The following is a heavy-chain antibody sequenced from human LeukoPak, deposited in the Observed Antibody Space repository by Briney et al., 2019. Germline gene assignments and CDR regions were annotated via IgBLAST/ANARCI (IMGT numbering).Heavy chain of an antibody. CDR2: ISSDSIYI. J-gene: IGHJ3*02. Sequence: PGGSLRLSCAASGLSFSSSSMNWLRQAPGMGLEWVSSISSDSIYIYYADSVKGRFTISRDNAKNSLYLHMSSLRAEDTAVYYCARDIITMIAFDIWGQGTMVTVSS. CDR1: GLSFSSSS. V-gene: IGHV3-21*01. CDR3: ARDIITMIAFDI. D-gene: IGHD3-22*01.